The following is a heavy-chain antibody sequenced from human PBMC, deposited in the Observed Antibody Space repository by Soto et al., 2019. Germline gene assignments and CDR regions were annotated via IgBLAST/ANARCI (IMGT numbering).Heavy chain of an antibody. CDR2: ISLYNGNT. J-gene: IGHJ6*02. CDR1: GYTFTSYG. V-gene: IGHV1-18*01. D-gene: IGHD6-6*01. CDR3: ARDTWIVAARPAYYGLDV. Sequence: ASVKVSCKASGYTFTSYGISWVRQAPGQGLEWMGWISLYNGNTNDARKLQDRVTMTTDTSTSTAYMELRSLRSDDTAVYYCARDTWIVAARPAYYGLDVWGQGTTVTVSS.